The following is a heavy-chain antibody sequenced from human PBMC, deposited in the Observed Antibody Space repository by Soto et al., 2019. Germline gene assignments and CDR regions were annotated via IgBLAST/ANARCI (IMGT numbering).Heavy chain of an antibody. D-gene: IGHD2-2*01. CDR3: STTFFSSTSCLSYGLDV. CDR2: IKSISDGGTR. CDR1: GFSFSNAW. J-gene: IGHJ6*02. V-gene: IGHV3-15*01. Sequence: GGYLRLSCAASGFSFSNAWMSWVRQAPGKGLEWVGRIKSISDGGTRNYAAPVKGRFTISRDDSKNMMFLEMNSLKIGDSAVYHCSTTFFSSTSCLSYGLDVWGQGSTVTVSS.